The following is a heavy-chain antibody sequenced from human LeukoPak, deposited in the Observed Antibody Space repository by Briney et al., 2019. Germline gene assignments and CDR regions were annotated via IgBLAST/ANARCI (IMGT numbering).Heavy chain of an antibody. J-gene: IGHJ4*02. CDR1: GFTFSSFW. Sequence: GGSLRLSCAASGFTFSSFWMSWVRQAPGKGLEWVANIKQDGSETYYVDSVKGRFTISRDNAKNSLYLQMNSLRAEDTAVYYCAKELLVGYFDYWGQGTLVTVSS. CDR2: IKQDGSET. D-gene: IGHD2-8*02. CDR3: AKELLVGYFDY. V-gene: IGHV3-7*04.